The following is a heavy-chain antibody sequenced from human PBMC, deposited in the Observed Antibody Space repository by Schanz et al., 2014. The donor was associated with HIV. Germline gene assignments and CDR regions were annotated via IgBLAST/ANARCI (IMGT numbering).Heavy chain of an antibody. V-gene: IGHV1-18*01. D-gene: IGHD5-12*01. CDR2: INTYNGQT. CDR1: GYTFSNYG. J-gene: IGHJ4*02. CDR3: ARGAAEMATMTPWRY. Sequence: QVQLVQSGAEVKKPGASVTVSCKASGYTFSNYGINWVRQAPGQGLEWVGSINTYNGQTDYGRKLQGRVTMTTDRSTSTAYLELRSLRSDDTAVYYCARGAAEMATMTPWRYWGQGTLVTVSS.